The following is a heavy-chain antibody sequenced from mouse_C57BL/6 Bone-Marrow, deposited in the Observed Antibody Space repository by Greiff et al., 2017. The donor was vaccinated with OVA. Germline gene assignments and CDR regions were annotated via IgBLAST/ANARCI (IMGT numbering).Heavy chain of an antibody. CDR2: INPSSGYT. V-gene: IGHV1-4*01. CDR3: ARSYGNYGDYYAMDY. J-gene: IGHJ4*01. D-gene: IGHD2-10*02. Sequence: VQLQQSGAELARPGASVKMSCKASGYTFTSYTMHWVKQRPGQGLEWIGYINPSSGYTKYNQKFKDKATLTADKSSSTAYMQLSSLTSEDSAVYYCARSYGNYGDYYAMDYWGQGTSVTVSS. CDR1: GYTFTSYT.